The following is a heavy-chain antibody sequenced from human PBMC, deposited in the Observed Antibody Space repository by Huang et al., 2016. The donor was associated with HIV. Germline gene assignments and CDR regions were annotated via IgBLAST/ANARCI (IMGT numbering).Heavy chain of an antibody. CDR1: GFTVSTNY. J-gene: IGHJ3*02. CDR3: ARRWDWAAFDI. V-gene: IGHV3-53*01. Sequence: EVQLVESGGGLIQPGGSLRLSCAASGFTVSTNYMTWVRQAPGRGLELVSIIYDDGSTFYTDSVRGRFTISRDNSNNTLYLQMNSLRPEDTAVYYCARRWDWAAFDIWGQGTMVTVFS. D-gene: IGHD1-26*01. CDR2: IYDDGST.